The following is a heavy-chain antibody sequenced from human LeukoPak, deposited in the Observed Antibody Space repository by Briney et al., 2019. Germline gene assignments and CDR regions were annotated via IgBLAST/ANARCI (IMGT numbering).Heavy chain of an antibody. CDR3: ARDTGMAIMGVWFDP. CDR1: GYTFTGYY. Sequence: ASVKVSCKASGYTFTGYYIHWVRQAPGQGLEWMGWINPNSGGTNYAQKFQGVTMTRDTSISTAYMELSRLRSDDTAVYYCARDTGMAIMGVWFDPWGQGTLVTVSS. V-gene: IGHV1-2*02. J-gene: IGHJ5*02. CDR2: INPNSGGT. D-gene: IGHD5-24*01.